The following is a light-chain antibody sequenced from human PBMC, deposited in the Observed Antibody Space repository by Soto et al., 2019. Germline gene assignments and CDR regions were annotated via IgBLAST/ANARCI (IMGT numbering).Light chain of an antibody. CDR1: QSVSSN. J-gene: IGKJ1*01. CDR2: GAS. Sequence: EIVMTQSPATLPVSPGERATLSCRASQSVSSNLAWYQQKPGQAPRLLIYGASIRATGFPARFSGSGSGTEFTLTISSLQSEDFAVYYCQQYSNWPPWTFGQGTKVEIK. V-gene: IGKV3-15*01. CDR3: QQYSNWPPWT.